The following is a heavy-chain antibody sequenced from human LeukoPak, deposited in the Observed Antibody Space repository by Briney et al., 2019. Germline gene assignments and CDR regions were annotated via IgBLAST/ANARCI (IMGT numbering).Heavy chain of an antibody. CDR2: INHSGST. CDR3: ARVQTPDTIRFNWFDP. D-gene: IGHD1-14*01. J-gene: IGHJ5*02. Sequence: SETLSLTCAVYGGPFSGYYWSWIRQPPGKGLEWIGEINHSGSTNYNPSLKSRVTISVDTSKNQFSLKLSSVTAADTAVYYCARVQTPDTIRFNWFDPWGQGTLVTVSS. CDR1: GGPFSGYY. V-gene: IGHV4-34*01.